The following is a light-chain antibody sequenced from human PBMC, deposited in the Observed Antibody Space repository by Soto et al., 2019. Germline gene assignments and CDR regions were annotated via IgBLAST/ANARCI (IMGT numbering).Light chain of an antibody. CDR2: GAS. V-gene: IGKV3-15*01. Sequence: EKVMTQSPATLSVSPGERATLSCRASQSVSSNLAWYQQKPGQAPRLLIYGASTRATGIPARFSGSGSGTEFTLTISRLEPEDLAVYYCQQYNNWPPITFGQGTRLEIK. CDR1: QSVSSN. J-gene: IGKJ5*01. CDR3: QQYNNWPPIT.